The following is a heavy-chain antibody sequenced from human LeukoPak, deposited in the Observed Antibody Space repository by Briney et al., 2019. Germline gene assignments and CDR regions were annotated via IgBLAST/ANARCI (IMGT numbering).Heavy chain of an antibody. D-gene: IGHD6-19*01. CDR1: GCNFTIYW. CDR2: IYPGDSDT. J-gene: IGHJ1*01. Sequence: GESLKISCKGSGCNFTIYWIGWVRQMPGKGLEWMGVIYPGDSDTRYSPSFQGQVTISVDKSNSTAYLQWSSLKASDTAMYYCARRDYTSGRTYFHHWGQGTLVTVSS. CDR3: ARRDYTSGRTYFHH. V-gene: IGHV5-51*01.